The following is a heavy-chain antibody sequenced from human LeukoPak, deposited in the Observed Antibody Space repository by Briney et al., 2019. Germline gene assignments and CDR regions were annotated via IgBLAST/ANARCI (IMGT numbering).Heavy chain of an antibody. D-gene: IGHD3-10*01. J-gene: IGHJ4*02. CDR1: GFAFSNAW. CDR2: IKSKTDGGTT. Sequence: GGSLRLSCAASGFAFSNAWLNWVRQAPGKGLEWLGHIKSKTDGGTTDYAAPVKGSFTISRDDSKNTLFLQMNSLKTEDTAVYYCTLPWGSGSYYGYWGQGTLVTVSS. V-gene: IGHV3-15*07. CDR3: TLPWGSGSYYGY.